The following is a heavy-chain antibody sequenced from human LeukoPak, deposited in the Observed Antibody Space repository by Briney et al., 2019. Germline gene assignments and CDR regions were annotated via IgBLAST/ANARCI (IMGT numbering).Heavy chain of an antibody. CDR2: MNPNSGNT. CDR3: ARGRYYGSGSYYNGVGDWFDP. D-gene: IGHD3-10*01. V-gene: IGHV1-8*01. CDR1: GYTFTSYD. Sequence: ASVKVSCKASGYTFTSYDINWVRQATGQGLEWMGWMNPNSGNTGYAQKFQGRVTMTRNTSISTAYMELSSLRSEDTAVYYCARGRYYGSGSYYNGVGDWFDPWGQGTLATVSS. J-gene: IGHJ5*02.